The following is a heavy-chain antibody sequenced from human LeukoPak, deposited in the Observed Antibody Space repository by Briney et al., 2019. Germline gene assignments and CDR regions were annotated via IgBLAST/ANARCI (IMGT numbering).Heavy chain of an antibody. CDR3: ARDEQGWSQLYSCFDY. V-gene: IGHV3-21*01. CDR1: GFTFSSYS. CDR2: ISSSSSYI. D-gene: IGHD4/OR15-4a*01. J-gene: IGHJ4*02. Sequence: GGSLRLSCAASGFTFSSYSMNWVRQAPGKGLERVSSISSSSSYIYYADSVKGRFTISRDNAKNSLYLQMNSLRAEDTAVYYCARDEQGWSQLYSCFDYWGQGTLVTVSS.